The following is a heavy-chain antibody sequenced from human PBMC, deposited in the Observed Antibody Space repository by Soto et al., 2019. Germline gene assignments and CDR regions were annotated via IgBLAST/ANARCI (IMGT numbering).Heavy chain of an antibody. Sequence: QVQLQESGPGLVKPSATLSLTCTVSGGSVSSGSGYWSWIRQPPGKGLEWLGYIYYSGSTNYNPSLTSRVTISVDTPKIQFSLKLSSVTAADTAVYYCARDLLGDYDTPYWGQGTLVTVSS. D-gene: IGHD4-17*01. CDR1: GGSVSSGSGY. CDR2: IYYSGST. CDR3: ARDLLGDYDTPY. J-gene: IGHJ4*02. V-gene: IGHV4-61*01.